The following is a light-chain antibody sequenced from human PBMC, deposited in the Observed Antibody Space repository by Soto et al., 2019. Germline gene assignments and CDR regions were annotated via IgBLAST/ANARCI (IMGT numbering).Light chain of an antibody. CDR1: HIISSH. J-gene: IGKJ2*01. CDR2: AAS. V-gene: IGKV1-39*01. CDR3: LQVFSIPYT. Sequence: IQMTQSPSSLSAFIGDRVTITCRTSHIISSHLDWYHQKPGKAPNLLIYAASSLQSGVPSGFSGSGSGTDFTLTITSLQTDDVATYYCLQVFSIPYTFVQGTKIQIK.